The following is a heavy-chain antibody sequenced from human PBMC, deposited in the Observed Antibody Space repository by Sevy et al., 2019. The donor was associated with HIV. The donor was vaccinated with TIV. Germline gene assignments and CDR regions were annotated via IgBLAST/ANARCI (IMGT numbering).Heavy chain of an antibody. CDR3: ARVFGIGIVGATPDY. V-gene: IGHV3-11*01. CDR1: GFTFSDYN. D-gene: IGHD1-26*01. CDR2: IRSTGDTI. J-gene: IGHJ4*02. Sequence: GGSLRLSCAASGFTFSDYNMIWIRQAPGRGLEWISYIRSTGDTIYYADSVKGRFTISRDNAKNSLYLQMNSLTAGDTAVYHCARVFGIGIVGATPDYWGQGTLVTVSS.